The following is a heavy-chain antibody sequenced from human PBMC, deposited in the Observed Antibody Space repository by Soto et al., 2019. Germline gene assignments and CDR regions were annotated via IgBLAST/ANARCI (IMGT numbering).Heavy chain of an antibody. D-gene: IGHD6-13*01. CDR2: IYYSGST. V-gene: IGHV4-31*03. CDR1: GASITSRGYY. CDR3: ATPGGGYNRDYYGMDV. J-gene: IGHJ6*02. Sequence: SETLSLTCTVSGASITSRGYYWSWIRQHPGKGLEWIGYIYYSGSTYYNPSLKSRVTISEDTSKNQFSLKLSSVTAADTAVYYCATPGGGYNRDYYGMDVWGQGTTVT.